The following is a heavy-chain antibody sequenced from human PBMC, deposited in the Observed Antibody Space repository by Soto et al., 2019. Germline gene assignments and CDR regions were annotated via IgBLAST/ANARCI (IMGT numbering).Heavy chain of an antibody. Sequence: GRLVQSGAEVKKPGSSVRVSCRAPGDIFTRYAFSWVRQAPGQGLEWMGGVIPVFGTSNYGRKFQGRVTITAYQSANTAVLNMSGLRYDDTAVYYCAGAPAGDYYYYYKFDIWGQGTAVTVAS. J-gene: IGHJ6*02. CDR2: VIPVFGTS. V-gene: IGHV1-69*01. CDR1: GDIFTRYA. CDR3: AGAPAGDYYYYYKFDI. D-gene: IGHD2-21*02.